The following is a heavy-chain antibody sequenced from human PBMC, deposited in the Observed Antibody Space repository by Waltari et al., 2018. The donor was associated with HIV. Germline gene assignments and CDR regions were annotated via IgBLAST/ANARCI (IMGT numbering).Heavy chain of an antibody. J-gene: IGHJ4*02. V-gene: IGHV4-39*01. CDR1: GGSISSNNYY. D-gene: IGHD3-10*01. CDR3: ARLWHYGSGSQFDY. CDR2: IYYSGNT. Sequence: QLQLQESGPGLVKPSETLSLPCTVSGGSISSNNYYWGWIRQPPGKGLEWMGSIYYSGNTYYSPSLKSLVTISVDTSKNQFALKLSSVTAADTAMYYCARLWHYGSGSQFDYWGQGTLVTVSS.